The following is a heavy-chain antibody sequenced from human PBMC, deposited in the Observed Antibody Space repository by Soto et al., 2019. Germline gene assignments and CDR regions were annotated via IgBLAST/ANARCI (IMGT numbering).Heavy chain of an antibody. Sequence: SETLSLTCTVSGGSISSSSNYWGWIRQPPGKGLEWIGSIYYSGSTYHNPSLKSRVTISVDTSKNQFSLKLSSVTAADTAVYYCASRVLLWFGEIGYWGQGTLVTVSS. J-gene: IGHJ4*02. CDR3: ASRVLLWFGEIGY. D-gene: IGHD3-10*01. V-gene: IGHV4-39*01. CDR2: IYYSGST. CDR1: GGSISSSSNY.